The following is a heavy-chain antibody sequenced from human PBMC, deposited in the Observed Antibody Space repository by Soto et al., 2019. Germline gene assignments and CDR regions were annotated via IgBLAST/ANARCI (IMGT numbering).Heavy chain of an antibody. CDR1: GFTVSSNY. Sequence: EVQLVESGGGLIQPGGSLRLSCAASGFTVSSNYMSWVRQAPGKGLEWVSVIYSGGSTYYADSVKGRFTISRDNSKNTLYLQMTSLRAEDTAVYYCARRRAHYYYYYGMDVWGQGTTVTVSS. CDR3: ARRRAHYYYYYGMDV. J-gene: IGHJ6*02. CDR2: IYSGGST. V-gene: IGHV3-53*01.